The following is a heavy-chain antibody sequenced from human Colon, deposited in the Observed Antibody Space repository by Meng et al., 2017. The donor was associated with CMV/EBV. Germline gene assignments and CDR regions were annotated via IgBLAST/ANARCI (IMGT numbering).Heavy chain of an antibody. D-gene: IGHD5-18*01. J-gene: IGHJ6*02. CDR2: IHSSGDHK. CDR3: ARDKYKAMIKDAIDV. CDR1: GFTFSSYA. Sequence: GGSRRPSCVGSGFTFSSYALNWVRQAPGKGLEWVSSIHSSGDHKYYADSLRGRFTVSRDNAKNSLLLHMNSLSVEDTAVYYCARDKYKAMIKDAIDVWGQGTTVTVSS. V-gene: IGHV3-21*01.